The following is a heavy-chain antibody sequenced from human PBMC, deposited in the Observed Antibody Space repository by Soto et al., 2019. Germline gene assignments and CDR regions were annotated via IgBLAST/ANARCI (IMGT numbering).Heavy chain of an antibody. J-gene: IGHJ6*03. CDR1: GYTFTSYD. Sequence: ASVKVSCKASGYTFTSYDINWVRQATGQGLEWMGWMNPNSGKTGYAQKFRGRVTMTRNTSISTAYMELSSLRSEDTAVYYCGRGYAPIFKVIANYYSYMDVWGKGTTVNVS. CDR2: MNPNSGKT. D-gene: IGHD3-9*01. V-gene: IGHV1-8*01. CDR3: GRGYAPIFKVIANYYSYMDV.